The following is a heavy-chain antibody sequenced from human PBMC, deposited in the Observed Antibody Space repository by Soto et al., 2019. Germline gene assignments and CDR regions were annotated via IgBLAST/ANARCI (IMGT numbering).Heavy chain of an antibody. V-gene: IGHV3-53*01. CDR3: ASQTTQSEIYYY. D-gene: IGHD2-15*01. Sequence: GGSLRLSCAASGFTVSNKYMSWVRQAPGKGLEWVSIIYSNDNRYYADSVKGRFTISRDNSKNTLYLYMNSLRADDTAVYYCASQTTQSEIYYYWGHGTLVTVSS. CDR1: GFTVSNKY. CDR2: IYSNDNR. J-gene: IGHJ4*01.